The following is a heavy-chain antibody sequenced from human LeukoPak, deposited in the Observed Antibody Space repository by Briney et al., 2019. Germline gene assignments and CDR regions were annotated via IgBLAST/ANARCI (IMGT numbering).Heavy chain of an antibody. V-gene: IGHV1-69*01. CDR2: IIPIFGTA. CDR1: GGTFSSYA. D-gene: IGHD6-13*01. Sequence: ASVKVSCKASGGTFSSYAISWVRQAPGQGLEWMGGIIPIFGTANYAQKFQGRVTITADESTSTAYMELSSLRSEDTAVYYCARDPTGYSSSWPRFDPWGQGTLVTVSS. J-gene: IGHJ5*02. CDR3: ARDPTGYSSSWPRFDP.